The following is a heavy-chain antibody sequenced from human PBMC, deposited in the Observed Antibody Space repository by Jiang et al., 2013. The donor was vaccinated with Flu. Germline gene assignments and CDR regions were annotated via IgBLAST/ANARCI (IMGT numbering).Heavy chain of an antibody. V-gene: IGHV2-5*02. CDR2: IYWDDDE. CDR1: GFSLNTSGVG. Sequence: KPTQTLTLTCTFSGFSLNTSGVGVGWIRQPPGKALEWHALIYWDDDERYSPSLKSRLTITRDTSKNQVVLTMTNMDPVDTATYYCVHSVNTPSADSSGHYSSFDYWGQGTLVTVSS. J-gene: IGHJ4*02. D-gene: IGHD3-22*01. CDR3: VHSVNTPSADSSGHYSSFDY.